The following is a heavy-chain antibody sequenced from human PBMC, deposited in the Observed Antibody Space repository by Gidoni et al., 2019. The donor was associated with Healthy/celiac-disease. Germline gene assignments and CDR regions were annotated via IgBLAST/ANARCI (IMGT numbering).Heavy chain of an antibody. V-gene: IGHV4-59*01. Sequence: QVQLQESGPGLVKPSETLSLTCTVSGGSISSYYWSWIRQPPGTGLEWIGYIYYSGSTNYNPSLKSRVTISVDTSKNQFSLKLSSVTAADTAVYYCARVSPVAGTLDYWGQGTLVTVS. CDR3: ARVSPVAGTLDY. J-gene: IGHJ4*02. CDR1: GGSISSYY. CDR2: IYYSGST. D-gene: IGHD6-19*01.